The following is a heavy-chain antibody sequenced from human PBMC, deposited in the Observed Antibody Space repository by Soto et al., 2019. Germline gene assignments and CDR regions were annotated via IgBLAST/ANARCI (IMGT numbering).Heavy chain of an antibody. J-gene: IGHJ6*02. Sequence: QVQLVESGGGVVQPGRSLRLSCAASGFTFSSYGMHWVRQAPGKGLEWVAVIWYDGSNKYYADSVKGRFTISRDNSKNTLYLQMNSLRAEDTAVYYCARDWGYSSSSMDVWGQGTTVTVSS. CDR3: ARDWGYSSSSMDV. D-gene: IGHD6-6*01. CDR1: GFTFSSYG. V-gene: IGHV3-33*01. CDR2: IWYDGSNK.